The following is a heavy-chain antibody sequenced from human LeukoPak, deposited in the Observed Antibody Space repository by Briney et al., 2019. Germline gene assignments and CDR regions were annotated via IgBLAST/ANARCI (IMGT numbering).Heavy chain of an antibody. Sequence: GGSLRLSCAASGFTVSSNYMNWVRQAPGKGLEWVSSISSSSSYIYYADSVKGRFTISRDNAKNSLYLQMNSLRSDDTAVYYCARDSITMVRGVIIEFDYWGQGTLVTVSS. D-gene: IGHD3-10*01. CDR3: ARDSITMVRGVIIEFDY. CDR2: ISSSSSYI. J-gene: IGHJ4*02. CDR1: GFTVSSNY. V-gene: IGHV3-21*04.